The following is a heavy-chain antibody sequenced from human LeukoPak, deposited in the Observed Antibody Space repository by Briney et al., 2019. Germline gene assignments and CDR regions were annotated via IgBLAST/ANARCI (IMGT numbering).Heavy chain of an antibody. CDR1: GYTFTSYG. CDR3: AREAYDFWSGYWPVDY. J-gene: IGHJ4*02. Sequence: ASVKVSCKASGYTFTSYGISWVRQAPGQGLEWMGWISAYNGNTNYAQKLQGRVNMTTDTSTSTAYMELRSLRSDDTAVYYCAREAYDFWSGYWPVDYWGQGTLVTVSS. D-gene: IGHD3-3*01. V-gene: IGHV1-18*01. CDR2: ISAYNGNT.